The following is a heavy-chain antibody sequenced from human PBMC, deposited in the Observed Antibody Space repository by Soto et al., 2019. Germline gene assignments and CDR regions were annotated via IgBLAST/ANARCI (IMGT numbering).Heavy chain of an antibody. CDR2: ISSNGVGT. Sequence: EVQLAESGGGLAQPGGSLRLSCAASGFTLSGYAMDWVSQAPGTGLEYVSGISSNGVGTYYANSVQGRFTISRDNSKNPVYLQMGSLRPEDMAVYYCARRARPDFYYMDVWGKGTTVTGSS. CDR1: GFTLSGYA. D-gene: IGHD6-6*01. J-gene: IGHJ6*03. CDR3: ARRARPDFYYMDV. V-gene: IGHV3-64*01.